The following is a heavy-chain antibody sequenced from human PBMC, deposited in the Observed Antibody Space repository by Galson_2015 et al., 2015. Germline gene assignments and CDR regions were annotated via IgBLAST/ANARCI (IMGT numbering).Heavy chain of an antibody. CDR1: GLTFIRRA. CDR2: ITGDGDVT. D-gene: IGHD3-22*01. V-gene: IGHV3-23*01. CDR3: AKGDSSGGPYYLDY. Sequence: SLRLSCAASGLTFIRRAMNWVRQAPGKGLEWVAGITGDGDVTGYADSVRGRFTISRDNPKNTLYLQMNSLRAEDTAVFYCAKGDSSGGPYYLDYWGQGTVVTVSS. J-gene: IGHJ4*02.